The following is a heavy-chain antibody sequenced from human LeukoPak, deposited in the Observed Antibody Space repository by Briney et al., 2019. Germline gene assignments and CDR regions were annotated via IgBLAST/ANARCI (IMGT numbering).Heavy chain of an antibody. D-gene: IGHD3-22*01. J-gene: IGHJ4*02. CDR1: GGTFSSYA. Sequence: ASVKVSCKASGGTFSSYAISWVRQAPGQGLEWMGWISAYNGNTNYAQKLQGRVTMTTDTSTSTAYMELRSLRPDDTAVYYCARDDYYDSRGIDYWGQGTLVTVSS. CDR2: ISAYNGNT. V-gene: IGHV1-18*01. CDR3: ARDDYYDSRGIDY.